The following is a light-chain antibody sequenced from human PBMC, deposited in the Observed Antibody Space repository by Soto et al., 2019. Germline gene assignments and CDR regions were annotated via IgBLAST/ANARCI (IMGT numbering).Light chain of an antibody. CDR3: SSYTSGSTLVV. J-gene: IGLJ2*01. CDR1: SSDVGGYNY. V-gene: IGLV2-14*01. Sequence: QSALTQPASVSGSPGQSITISCTGTSSDVGGYNYVSWYQQHPGKAPKLIIYEVSNRPSGVSNRFSGSKSGNTASLTISGLQAEDEDDYYCSSYTSGSTLVVFGGGTKVTVL. CDR2: EVS.